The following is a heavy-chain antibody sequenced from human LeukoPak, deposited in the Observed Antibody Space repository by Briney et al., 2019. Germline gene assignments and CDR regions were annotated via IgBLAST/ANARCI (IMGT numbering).Heavy chain of an antibody. CDR1: GYTFTSYD. CDR3: VRSPRDSNLDY. J-gene: IGHJ4*02. Sequence: ASVKVSCKTSGYTFTSYDINWVRQAPGQGLEWMGWMNPNNGNTGYAQKFQGRVTMTSNTSIRTAYMELSSLKSEDTAVYYCVRSPRDSNLDYWGQGTLVTVSS. V-gene: IGHV1-8*01. D-gene: IGHD2-15*01. CDR2: MNPNNGNT.